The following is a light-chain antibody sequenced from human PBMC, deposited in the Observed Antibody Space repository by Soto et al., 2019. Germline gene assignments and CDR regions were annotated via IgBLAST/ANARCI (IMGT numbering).Light chain of an antibody. CDR2: GAS. V-gene: IGKV3-20*01. Sequence: EIVLTQSPGTLSLSPGERATLSCRASQSVGSTYLAWYQQKPGQAPRLLIYGASSRATGIPDRFSGSGSETDFTLTISRLEPEDFAVYYCQQYDTAPRTFDQVTKVVIK. CDR3: QQYDTAPRT. CDR1: QSVGSTY. J-gene: IGKJ1*01.